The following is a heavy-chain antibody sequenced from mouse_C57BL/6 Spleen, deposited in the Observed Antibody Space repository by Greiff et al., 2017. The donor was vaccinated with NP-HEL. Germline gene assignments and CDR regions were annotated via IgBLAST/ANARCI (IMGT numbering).Heavy chain of an antibody. V-gene: IGHV1-55*01. CDR3: ARQLRLPYFDD. CDR2: IYPGSGST. J-gene: IGHJ2*01. CDR1: GYTFTSYC. Sequence: QVQLQQPGAELVKPGASVKLSCTASGYTFTSYCITWVKQRPGQGLEWIGDIYPGSGSTNYNEKFKSKATLTVDTSSSTAYMQLSSLTSEDSAVYYCARQLRLPYFDDWRQGTTLTVSS. D-gene: IGHD3-1*01.